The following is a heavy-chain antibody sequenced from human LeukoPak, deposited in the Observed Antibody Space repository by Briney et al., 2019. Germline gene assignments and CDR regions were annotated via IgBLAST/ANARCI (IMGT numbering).Heavy chain of an antibody. Sequence: GGSLRLSCAASGFTFSTYSMTWVRQSPGRGLEWVSSISSSSVYIYYADSVKGRFIISRDNAKTSLYLQMNSLRAEDTAVYYCARGIAVAGTRGYWGQGTLVTVSS. D-gene: IGHD6-19*01. CDR2: ISSSSVYI. V-gene: IGHV3-21*04. J-gene: IGHJ4*02. CDR1: GFTFSTYS. CDR3: ARGIAVAGTRGY.